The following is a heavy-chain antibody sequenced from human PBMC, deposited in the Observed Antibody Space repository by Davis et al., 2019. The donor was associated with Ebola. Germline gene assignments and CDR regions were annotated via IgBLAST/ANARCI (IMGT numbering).Heavy chain of an antibody. CDR3: ARLGGNSSGYYYFGY. Sequence: SLKISCAASEFTFSSYGMHWVRQAPGKGLEWVAVISYDGSNKYYADSEKGRFTISRDNSKNTLYLQMNSLRTEDTAVYYCARLGGNSSGYYYFGYWGQGTLVTVSS. CDR2: ISYDGSNK. D-gene: IGHD3-22*01. V-gene: IGHV3-30*03. CDR1: EFTFSSYG. J-gene: IGHJ4*02.